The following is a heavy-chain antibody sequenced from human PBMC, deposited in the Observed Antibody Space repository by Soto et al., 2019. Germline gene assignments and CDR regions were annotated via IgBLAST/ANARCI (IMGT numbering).Heavy chain of an antibody. CDR2: SYSGGST. D-gene: IGHD2-2*01. J-gene: IGHJ5*02. CDR3: ARFRTSSGLDP. CDR1: GFTVSSNY. V-gene: IGHV3-53*01. Sequence: EVQLVESGGGLIQPGGSLRLSCAASGFTVSSNYMSWVRQAPGKGLAWVSVSYSGGSTYYADSVKGRFTISRDNTKNTLYLQMNSLRAEDTAVYYCARFRTSSGLDPWGQGNLVTVSS.